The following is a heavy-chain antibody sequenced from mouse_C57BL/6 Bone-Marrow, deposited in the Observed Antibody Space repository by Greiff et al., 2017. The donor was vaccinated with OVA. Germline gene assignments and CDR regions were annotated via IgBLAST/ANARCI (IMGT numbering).Heavy chain of an antibody. CDR2: INPYNGGT. CDR1: GYTFTDYY. Sequence: VQLKQSGPVLVKPGASVKMSCKASGYTFTDYYMNWVKQSHGKSLEWIGVINPYNGGTSYNQKFKGKATLTVDKSSSTAYMELNSLTSEDSAVYYCARDGNDGYSWYFDVWGTGTTVTVSS. J-gene: IGHJ1*03. CDR3: ARDGNDGYSWYFDV. D-gene: IGHD2-3*01. V-gene: IGHV1-19*01.